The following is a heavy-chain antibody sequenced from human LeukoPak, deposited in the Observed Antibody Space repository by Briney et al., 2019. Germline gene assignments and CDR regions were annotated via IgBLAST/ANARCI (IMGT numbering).Heavy chain of an antibody. D-gene: IGHD3-9*01. CDR2: IYTSGST. Sequence: PSETLSLTCTVSGGSISSGSYYWSWIRQPAGKGLEWIGRIYTSGSTNYNPSLKSRVTISVDTSKNQFSLKLSSVTAADTAVYYCARADILTGYHDYWGQGTLVTVSS. CDR3: ARADILTGYHDY. J-gene: IGHJ4*02. CDR1: GGSISSGSYY. V-gene: IGHV4-61*02.